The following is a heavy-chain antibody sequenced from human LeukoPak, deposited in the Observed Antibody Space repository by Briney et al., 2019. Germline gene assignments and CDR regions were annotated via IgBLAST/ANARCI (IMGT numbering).Heavy chain of an antibody. CDR3: AKGSYYDSSGYYYFDY. CDR2: ISASSSI. D-gene: IGHD3-22*01. J-gene: IGHJ4*02. Sequence: GGSLRLSCAASGFTVSDNYMTWVRQAPGKGLEWVSGISASSSIYYADSVKGRFTISRDNSKNTLYLQVNSLRADDTAVYYCAKGSYYDSSGYYYFDYWGQGTLVTVSS. V-gene: IGHV3-53*01. CDR1: GFTVSDNY.